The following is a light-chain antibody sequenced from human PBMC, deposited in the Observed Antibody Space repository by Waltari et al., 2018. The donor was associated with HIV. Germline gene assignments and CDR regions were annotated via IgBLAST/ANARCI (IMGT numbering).Light chain of an antibody. V-gene: IGLV2-14*03. Sequence: QSALTQPASVSGSPGQSITISCTGTSSDVGGYNYVSWYQQHPGKAPKLMIYDVSNRPSAVSNRFAGSKSASTASLTISGRQAEDEADDYCSSYTGSSTGVVFGGGTKLTVL. CDR1: SSDVGGYNY. CDR2: DVS. J-gene: IGLJ2*01. CDR3: SSYTGSSTGVV.